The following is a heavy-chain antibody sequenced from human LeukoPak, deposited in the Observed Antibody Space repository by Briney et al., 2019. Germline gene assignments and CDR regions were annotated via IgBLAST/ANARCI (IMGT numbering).Heavy chain of an antibody. D-gene: IGHD3-10*01. J-gene: IGHJ4*02. V-gene: IGHV3-53*01. CDR1: GVTVSINY. CDR3: ARGTSHGSRCDFLDS. Sequence: PGGSLRLSCAASGVTVSINYMSWVRQAPGTGLEWVSVIYSGGSTYYADSVKGRVTISRDDTKNSLYLQITSLRAEDTAIYYCARGTSHGSRCDFLDSWGPGNLVSVSS. CDR2: IYSGGST.